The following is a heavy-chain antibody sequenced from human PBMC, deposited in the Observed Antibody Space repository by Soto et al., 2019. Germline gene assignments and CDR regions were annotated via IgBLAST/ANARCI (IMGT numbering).Heavy chain of an antibody. D-gene: IGHD3-10*01. Sequence: GGSLRLSCAAXGFTFSSYSMNWVRQAPGKGLEWVSYISSSSSTIYYADSVKGRFTISRDNAKNSLYLQMNSLRAEDTAVYYCAREIGAYGSGSYTNYYYYMDVWGKGTTVTVSS. V-gene: IGHV3-48*01. CDR3: AREIGAYGSGSYTNYYYYMDV. J-gene: IGHJ6*03. CDR1: GFTFSSYS. CDR2: ISSSSSTI.